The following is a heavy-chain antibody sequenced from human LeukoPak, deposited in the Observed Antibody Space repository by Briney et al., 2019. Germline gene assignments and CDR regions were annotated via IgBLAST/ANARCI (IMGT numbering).Heavy chain of an antibody. J-gene: IGHJ4*02. Sequence: SETLSLTCNVSGGSISGSRRYWGWVRQPPGGGLEWIGTIYYSGSTYYNPSLKSRLTISVDTSKSQFSLKLSSVTAADTAVYYCARRDTSKYYFDYWGQGTLVTVSS. CDR3: ARRDTSKYYFDY. CDR2: IYYSGST. D-gene: IGHD5-18*01. V-gene: IGHV4-39*01. CDR1: GGSISGSRRY.